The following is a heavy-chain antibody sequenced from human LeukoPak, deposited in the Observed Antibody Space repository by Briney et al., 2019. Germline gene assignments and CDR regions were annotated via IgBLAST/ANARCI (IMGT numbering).Heavy chain of an antibody. Sequence: SETLSLTCTVSGGSISSYYWGWIRQPPGKGLEWIGYIYYSGSTNYNPSLKSRVTISVDTSKNQFSLKLSSVTAADTAVYYCARGGVEVVAATEAWFDPWGQGTLVTVSS. CDR3: ARGGVEVVAATEAWFDP. J-gene: IGHJ5*02. CDR1: GGSISSYY. CDR2: IYYSGST. D-gene: IGHD2-15*01. V-gene: IGHV4-59*01.